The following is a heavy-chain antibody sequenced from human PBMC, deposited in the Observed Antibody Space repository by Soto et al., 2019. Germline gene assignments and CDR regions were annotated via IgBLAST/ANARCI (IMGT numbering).Heavy chain of an antibody. V-gene: IGHV4-59*08. CDR2: VYYTGST. CDR3: ARTVLGPDLLADSFVDYYYYMDV. D-gene: IGHD3-9*01. J-gene: IGHJ6*03. CDR1: GGSISNFY. Sequence: QVQLQESGPGLVRLSETLSLTCTVSGGSISNFYWSWIRQPPGKGLEWIGYVYYTGSTSYNPSLKRRVTFSADSSRGQFSLRLNSVTAADTAVYYCARTVLGPDLLADSFVDYYYYMDVWGQGTTVTVSS.